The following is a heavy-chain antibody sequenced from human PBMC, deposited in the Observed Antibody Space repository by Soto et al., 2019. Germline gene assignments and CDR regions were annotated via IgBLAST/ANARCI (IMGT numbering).Heavy chain of an antibody. CDR1: SGSISSSNW. CDR3: ARVIGDSSSSLQISGDYYFDY. D-gene: IGHD6-6*01. Sequence: PSETLSLTCAVSSGSISSSNWWRWGRQPPGKGLEWIGDIYHSGSTNYNPSLKSRVTISVDTSKNQFSLKLSSVTAADTAVYYCARVIGDSSSSLQISGDYYFDYWGQGTLVTV. CDR2: IYHSGST. V-gene: IGHV4-4*02. J-gene: IGHJ4*02.